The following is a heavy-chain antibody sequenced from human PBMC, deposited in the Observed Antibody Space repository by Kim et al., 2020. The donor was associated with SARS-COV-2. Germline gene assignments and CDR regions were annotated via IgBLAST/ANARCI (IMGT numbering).Heavy chain of an antibody. J-gene: IGHJ4*02. Sequence: NYNPSLKSRVNISADKSKNQFSLRLYSVTAADTAVYFCARGRLRFLQYFDYWGQGTPVTVSS. CDR3: ARGRLRFLQYFDY. V-gene: IGHV4-59*09.